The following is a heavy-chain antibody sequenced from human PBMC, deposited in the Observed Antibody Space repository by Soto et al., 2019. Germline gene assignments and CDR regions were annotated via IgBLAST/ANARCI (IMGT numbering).Heavy chain of an antibody. V-gene: IGHV4-59*01. Sequence: PSETLSLTCTVSGGSISTYYWSRIRQPPGKGLEWIGYVTYSGGPTYNPSLKSRVTISVDTSKKFSLNLTSVTAADTAVYYCARHDGYKLTGDFDIWGQGTMVTVS. CDR1: GGSISTYY. CDR3: ARHDGYKLTGDFDI. J-gene: IGHJ3*02. CDR2: VTYSGGP. D-gene: IGHD1-1*01.